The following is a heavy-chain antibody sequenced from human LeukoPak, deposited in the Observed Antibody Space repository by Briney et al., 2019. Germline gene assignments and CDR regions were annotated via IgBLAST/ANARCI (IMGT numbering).Heavy chain of an antibody. J-gene: IGHJ3*02. CDR1: GYSFTSYW. CDR3: ATQGVVVVAASDRAFDI. D-gene: IGHD2-15*01. Sequence: GESLKISCEGSGYSFTSYWIAWVRQTPGKGLEWMGIIYPGDSDTRYSPSFQGQVTISADKSISTAYLQWSSLKASDTAMYYCATQGVVVVAASDRAFDIWGQGTMVTVSS. CDR2: IYPGDSDT. V-gene: IGHV5-51*01.